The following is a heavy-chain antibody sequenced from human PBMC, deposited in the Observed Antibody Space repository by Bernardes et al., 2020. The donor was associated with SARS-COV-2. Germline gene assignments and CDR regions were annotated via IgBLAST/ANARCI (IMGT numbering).Heavy chain of an antibody. J-gene: IGHJ4*02. V-gene: IGHV1-2*02. D-gene: IGHD2-2*01. CDR1: GYTFTGYY. Sequence: ASVKVSCKASGYTFTGYYMHWVRQAPGQGLEWMGWINPNSGGTNYAQKFQGRVTMTRDTSISTAYMELSRLRSDDTAVYYCARHLYRMPRQYYFDYWGQGTLVTVSS. CDR2: INPNSGGT. CDR3: ARHLYRMPRQYYFDY.